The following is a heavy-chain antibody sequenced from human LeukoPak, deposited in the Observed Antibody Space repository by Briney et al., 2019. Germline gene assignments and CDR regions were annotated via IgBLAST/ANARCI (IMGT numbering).Heavy chain of an antibody. D-gene: IGHD1-14*01. Sequence: PSETLSLTCTVSGGSISSGSYYWSWIRQPAGKGLEWIGRIYTSGSTHYNPSLKSRVTISVDTSKNQFSLKLSSVTAADTAVYYCAKCEGEPDYYYYYMDVWGKGTTVTVSS. CDR2: IYTSGST. V-gene: IGHV4-61*02. CDR1: GGSISSGSYY. J-gene: IGHJ6*03. CDR3: AKCEGEPDYYYYYMDV.